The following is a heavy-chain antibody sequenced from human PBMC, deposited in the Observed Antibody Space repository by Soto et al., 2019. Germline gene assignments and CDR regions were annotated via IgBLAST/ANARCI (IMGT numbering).Heavy chain of an antibody. Sequence: SGPTLVNPTETLTLTCTVSGSSLSNARMGVRWIRQPPGKALEWLAHIFSNDEKSYSTSLKSRLTISKDTSKSQVVLTMTNMDPVDTATYYCARIDVDTAMVFDYWGQGTLVTVSS. CDR2: IFSNDEK. V-gene: IGHV2-26*01. CDR3: ARIDVDTAMVFDY. D-gene: IGHD5-18*01. J-gene: IGHJ4*02. CDR1: GSSLSNARMG.